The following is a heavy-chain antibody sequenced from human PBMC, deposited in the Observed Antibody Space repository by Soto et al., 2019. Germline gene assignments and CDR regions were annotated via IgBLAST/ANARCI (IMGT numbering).Heavy chain of an antibody. J-gene: IGHJ5*02. D-gene: IGHD4-17*01. CDR1: AGSISPYS. V-gene: IGHV4-59*01. CDR3: ARLLGGYDDYGGWFAP. Sequence: QVHLVESGPGLVKPSETLSLTCTISAGSISPYSWTWIRQSPGKGLEWIGYVSHSGRTFYTPSLKSRLTMSLDTSRSQFSLRLKSVSAADTAVYYCARLLGGYDDYGGWFAPWGQGTLVTVSS. CDR2: VSHSGRT.